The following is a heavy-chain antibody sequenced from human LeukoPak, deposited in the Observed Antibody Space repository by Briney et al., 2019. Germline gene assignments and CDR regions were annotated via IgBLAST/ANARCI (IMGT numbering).Heavy chain of an antibody. D-gene: IGHD6-19*01. Sequence: GASVKVSCKASGYTFTSYGISWVRQAPGQGLEWMGWISAYNGNTNYAQKLQGRVTMTTDTSTSTAYMELSSLRSEDTAVYYCAREGVAGSRPFPFDYWGQGTLVTVSS. CDR1: GYTFTSYG. CDR3: AREGVAGSRPFPFDY. CDR2: ISAYNGNT. J-gene: IGHJ4*02. V-gene: IGHV1-18*01.